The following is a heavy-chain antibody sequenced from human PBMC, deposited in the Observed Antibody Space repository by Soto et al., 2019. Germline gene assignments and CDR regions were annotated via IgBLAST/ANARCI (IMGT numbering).Heavy chain of an antibody. CDR2: TRNKAASYTT. J-gene: IGHJ3*02. Sequence: EVQLVESGGGLVQPGGSLRLSCAASGFTFSDHYMDWVRQAPGKGLEWVGRTRNKAASYTTEYAASAKSRLTISRGDSKKSLYRKMNSLRTEDTAVYFCAMSTTSSTPDAFDIWGQGTIVTGSS. CDR1: GFTFSDHY. V-gene: IGHV3-72*01. CDR3: AMSTTSSTPDAFDI. D-gene: IGHD4-17*01.